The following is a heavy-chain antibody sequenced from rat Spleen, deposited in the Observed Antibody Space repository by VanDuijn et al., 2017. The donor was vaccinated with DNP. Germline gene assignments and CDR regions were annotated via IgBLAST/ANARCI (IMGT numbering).Heavy chain of an antibody. Sequence: EVKLVESGGGLVQPGRSLKLSCAASGFNFNDYWMGWVRQAPGKGLEWIGEINKDSSTINYTPSLKDKFTISRDNAQNTLYLQMDSLRSEDTATYFCALLQWSGYSTLDAWGQGTSVTVSS. D-gene: IGHD1-1*01. CDR2: INKDSSTI. CDR3: ALLQWSGYSTLDA. J-gene: IGHJ4*01. V-gene: IGHV4-2*01. CDR1: GFNFNDYW.